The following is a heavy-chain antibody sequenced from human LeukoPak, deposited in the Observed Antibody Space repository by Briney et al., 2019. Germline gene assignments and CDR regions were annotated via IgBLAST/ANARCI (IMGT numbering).Heavy chain of an antibody. Sequence: GGSLRLSCTASGFAFTSYSMNWVRRAPGKGLEWISYISTTTTTIYYADSVKGRFITSRDDARNSLYLQMNSLRAEDTAVYYCARDRAAPTWYFDLWGRGTLVTVSS. J-gene: IGHJ2*01. CDR3: ARDRAAPTWYFDL. V-gene: IGHV3-48*01. CDR1: GFAFTSYS. D-gene: IGHD2-15*01. CDR2: ISTTTTTI.